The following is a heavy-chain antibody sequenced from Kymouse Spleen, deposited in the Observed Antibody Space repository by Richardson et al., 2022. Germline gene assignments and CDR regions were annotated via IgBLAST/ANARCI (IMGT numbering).Heavy chain of an antibody. D-gene: IGHD3-10*01. CDR3: ARDKINLWFGELSLYYYYYGMDV. V-gene: IGHV3-7*01. J-gene: IGHJ6*02. CDR2: IKQDGSEK. Sequence: EVQLVESGGGLVQPGGSLRLSCAASGFTFSSYWMSWVRQAPGKGLEWVANIKQDGSEKYYVDSVKGRFTISRDNAKNSLYLQMNSLRAEDTAVYYCARDKINLWFGELSLYYYYYGMDVWGQGTTVTVSS. CDR1: GFTFSSYW.